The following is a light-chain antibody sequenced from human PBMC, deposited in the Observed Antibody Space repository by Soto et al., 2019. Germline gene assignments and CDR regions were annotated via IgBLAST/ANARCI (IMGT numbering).Light chain of an antibody. CDR2: KNN. CDR1: SSNIGTNY. CDR3: ATWDDSLSGTV. V-gene: IGLV1-47*01. Sequence: QLVLTQPPSASETPGQRVTISCSGSSSNIGTNYVYWYQQLPGTAPKLLIYKNNQRPSGVPDRFSGSKSGTSASLAISGLRSEDEADYYCATWDDSLSGTVFGGGTKLTVL. J-gene: IGLJ7*01.